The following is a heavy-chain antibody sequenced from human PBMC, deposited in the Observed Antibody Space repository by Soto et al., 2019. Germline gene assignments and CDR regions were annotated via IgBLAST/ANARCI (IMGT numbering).Heavy chain of an antibody. D-gene: IGHD1-20*01. CDR1: GYTFTSYG. CDR3: ATEPRITGSDRGMDV. J-gene: IGHJ6*02. Sequence: AASVKVSCKASGYTFTSYGISWVRQAPGQGLEWMGWISAYNGNTNYAQKLQGRVTMTTDTSTDTAYMELSSLRSEDTAVYYCATEPRITGSDRGMDVWGQGTTVTVS. V-gene: IGHV1-18*01. CDR2: ISAYNGNT.